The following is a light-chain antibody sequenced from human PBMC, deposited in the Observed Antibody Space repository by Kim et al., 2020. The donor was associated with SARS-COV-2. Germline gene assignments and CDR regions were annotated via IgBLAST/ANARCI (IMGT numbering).Light chain of an antibody. Sequence: GQSVTIYCSGGHSNIGKTFVYWYQQRPGTAPKVLIYANTQRPSGVPDRFSGSKSGTSASLTISGLRSEDEADYYCAAWDDGLSGRLFGGGTQLTVL. J-gene: IGLJ3*02. CDR3: AAWDDGLSGRL. CDR2: ANT. CDR1: HSNIGKTF. V-gene: IGLV1-47*02.